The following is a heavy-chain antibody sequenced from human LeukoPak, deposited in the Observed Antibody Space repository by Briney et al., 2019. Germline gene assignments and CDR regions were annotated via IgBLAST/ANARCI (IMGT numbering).Heavy chain of an antibody. Sequence: PSETLSLTCTVSGGSISTYYWNWIRQPPGKGLEWTGYIYYSGSTNYNPSLKSRVTISVDTSKNQFSLKLSSVTAADTAVYYCARDRVVPAFFNDLGYYYYMDVWGKGTTVTVSS. V-gene: IGHV4-59*01. D-gene: IGHD2-2*01. CDR2: IYYSGST. CDR3: ARDRVVPAFFNDLGYYYYMDV. J-gene: IGHJ6*03. CDR1: GGSISTYY.